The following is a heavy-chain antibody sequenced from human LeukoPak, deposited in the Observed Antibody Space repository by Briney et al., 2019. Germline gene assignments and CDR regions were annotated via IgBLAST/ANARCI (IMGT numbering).Heavy chain of an antibody. V-gene: IGHV3-21*01. J-gene: IGHJ3*02. Sequence: GGSLRLSCAASGFTFSSYSMNWVRQAPGKGLEWVSSISSSSSYIYYADSVKGRFTISRDNAKNSLYLQMNSLRAEDTAVYYCAREGDIVVVRAFDIWGQGTMVTVSS. CDR1: GFTFSSYS. CDR3: AREGDIVVVRAFDI. D-gene: IGHD2-2*01. CDR2: ISSSSSYI.